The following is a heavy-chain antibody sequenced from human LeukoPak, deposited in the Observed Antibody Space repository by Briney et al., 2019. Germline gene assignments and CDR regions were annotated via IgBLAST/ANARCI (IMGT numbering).Heavy chain of an antibody. D-gene: IGHD6-19*01. J-gene: IGHJ4*02. CDR1: GESFSDYY. Sequence: SETLSLTCAVYGESFSDYYWSWIRQPPGKGLEWIGEINHSGSTNYNPSLKSRVTISIDTSKNQFSLKLSSVTAADTAVYYCARDNSSGWFFDYWGQGTLVTVSS. CDR3: ARDNSSGWFFDY. V-gene: IGHV4-34*01. CDR2: INHSGST.